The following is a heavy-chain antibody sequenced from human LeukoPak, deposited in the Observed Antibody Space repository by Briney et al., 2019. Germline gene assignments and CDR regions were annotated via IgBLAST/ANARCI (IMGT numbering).Heavy chain of an antibody. D-gene: IGHD6-19*01. J-gene: IGHJ4*02. CDR2: IIPIFGTA. CDR3: ARMMSIPVAGHRPLFDY. V-gene: IGHV1-69*05. Sequence: ASVKVSCKASGGTFSSYAISWVRQAPGQGLEWMGGIIPIFGTANYAQKFQGRVTITTDESTSTAYMELSSLRSEDTAVYYCARMMSIPVAGHRPLFDYWGQGTLVTVSS. CDR1: GGTFSSYA.